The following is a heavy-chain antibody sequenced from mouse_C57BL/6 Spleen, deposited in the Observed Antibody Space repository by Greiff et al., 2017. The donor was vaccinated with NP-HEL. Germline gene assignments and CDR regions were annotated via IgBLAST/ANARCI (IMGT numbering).Heavy chain of an antibody. CDR1: GFTFSSYA. CDR3: ARPYYSNRGAMDY. CDR2: ISDGGSYT. J-gene: IGHJ4*01. Sequence: EVKLMESGGGLVKPGGSLKLSCAASGFTFSSYAMSWVRQTPEKRLEWVATISDGGSYTYYPDNVKGRFTISRDNAKNNLYLQMSHLKSEDTAMYYCARPYYSNRGAMDYWGQGTSVTVSS. D-gene: IGHD2-5*01. V-gene: IGHV5-4*03.